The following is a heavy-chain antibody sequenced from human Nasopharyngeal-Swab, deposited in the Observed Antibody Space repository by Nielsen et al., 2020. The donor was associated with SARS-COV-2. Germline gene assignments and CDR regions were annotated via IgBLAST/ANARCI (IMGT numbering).Heavy chain of an antibody. J-gene: IGHJ4*02. V-gene: IGHV3-7*01. Sequence: GESLKISCAASGFSFSSYWMNWVRQAPGKGLEWVANIKQDGSEKYYVDSVEGRFTISRDNAKNSLYLQMNSLRAEDTAVYYCARDWGLSGSAEWGQGTLVTVSS. CDR3: ARDWGLSGSAE. CDR1: GFSFSSYW. D-gene: IGHD1-26*01. CDR2: IKQDGSEK.